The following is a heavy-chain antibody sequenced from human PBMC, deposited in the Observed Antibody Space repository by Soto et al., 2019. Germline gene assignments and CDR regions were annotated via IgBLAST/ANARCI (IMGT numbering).Heavy chain of an antibody. Sequence: SETLSLTCVVSGGPVSGDDLYWSWIRHLPGKGLEWIANVYHTGTTYYNPSLKSRVSMSVDTSQNQFSLILASVTAADTAVYYCARALVTDYNSRDYHYYLAMDVWGQGTSVTVSS. CDR3: ARALVTDYNSRDYHYYLAMDV. D-gene: IGHD3-22*01. CDR2: VYHTGTT. CDR1: GGPVSGDDLY. J-gene: IGHJ6*02. V-gene: IGHV4-31*11.